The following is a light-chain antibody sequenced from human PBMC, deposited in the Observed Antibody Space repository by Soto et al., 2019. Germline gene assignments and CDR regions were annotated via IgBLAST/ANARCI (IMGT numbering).Light chain of an antibody. CDR3: QSYYSRLSGRL. V-gene: IGLV1-40*01. J-gene: IGLJ2*01. CDR1: SSNIGAGHD. Sequence: QSVLTQPPSVSGAPGQRVTISCTGSSSNIGAGHDVHWYQQPPGTAPKLLIYGNSNRPSGVPDRFSGSKSGTSASLAITGLQADDEADYFCQSYYSRLSGRLFGGGTKVTVL. CDR2: GNS.